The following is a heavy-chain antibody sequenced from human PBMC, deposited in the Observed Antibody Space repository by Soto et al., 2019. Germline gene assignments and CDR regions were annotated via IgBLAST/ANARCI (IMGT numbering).Heavy chain of an antibody. J-gene: IGHJ5*02. CDR1: GGSISSYY. V-gene: IGHV4-59*01. CDR3: ARSAYDFWSGYPPHWFDP. CDR2: IYYSGST. D-gene: IGHD3-3*01. Sequence: SETLSLTCTVSGGSISSYYWSWIRQPPGKGLEWIGYIYYSGSTNYNPSLKSRVTISVDTSKNQFSLKLSSVTAADTAVYYCARSAYDFWSGYPPHWFDPWGQGTLVTVSS.